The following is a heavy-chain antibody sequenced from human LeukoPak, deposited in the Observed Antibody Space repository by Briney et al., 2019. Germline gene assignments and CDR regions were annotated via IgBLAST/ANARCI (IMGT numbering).Heavy chain of an antibody. D-gene: IGHD3-9*01. V-gene: IGHV3-74*01. Sequence: GGSLRLSCATSGFTFNSHWMHWVRQAPGKGLVWVTRISPDGSDTYYADSVKGRFTISRDNAESTLYLQMSSLRAEDTAMYYCTRGLAGFYGFFDFWGQGALVTVSS. J-gene: IGHJ4*02. CDR2: ISPDGSDT. CDR1: GFTFNSHW. CDR3: TRGLAGFYGFFDF.